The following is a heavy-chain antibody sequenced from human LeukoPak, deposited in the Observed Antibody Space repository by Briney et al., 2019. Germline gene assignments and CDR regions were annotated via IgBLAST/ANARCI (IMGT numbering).Heavy chain of an antibody. CDR1: GGSISSSSYY. CDR3: AREDGYPGYYFDY. Sequence: SETLSLTCTVSGGSISSSSYYWGWIRQPPGKGLEWIGSIYYSGSTYYNPSLKSRVTISVDTSKNQFSLKLSSVTAADTAVYYCAREDGYPGYYFDYWGQGTLVTVSS. D-gene: IGHD5-24*01. J-gene: IGHJ4*02. V-gene: IGHV4-39*07. CDR2: IYYSGST.